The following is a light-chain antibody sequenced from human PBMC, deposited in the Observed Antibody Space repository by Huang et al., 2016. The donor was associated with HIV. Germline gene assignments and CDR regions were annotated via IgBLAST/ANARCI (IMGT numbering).Light chain of an antibody. V-gene: IGKV1-8*01. J-gene: IGKJ1*01. CDR3: QQYVSYPQT. Sequence: IRMTQSPSSLYASTGDRVTITCRASQNINNYVAWYQQKPGRAPILLVYGASSLSGGVPSRFSGSGSGTDFTLTINCLQSEDFATYYCQQYVSYPQTFGQGTKVEVK. CDR2: GAS. CDR1: QNINNY.